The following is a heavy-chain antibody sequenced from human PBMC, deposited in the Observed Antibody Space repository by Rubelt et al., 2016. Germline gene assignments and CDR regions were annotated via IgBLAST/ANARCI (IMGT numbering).Heavy chain of an antibody. D-gene: IGHD2-15*01. J-gene: IGHJ4*02. CDR3: AKLYRYCSGGSCYL. V-gene: IGHV3-23*01. Sequence: GFTFSSYAMSWVRQAPGQGLEWVSAISGSGGSTYYADSVKGRFTLSRVNSKNTLYLQMNSLRAEDTAVYYCAKLYRYCSGGSCYLWGQGTLVTVSS. CDR1: GFTFSSYA. CDR2: ISGSGGST.